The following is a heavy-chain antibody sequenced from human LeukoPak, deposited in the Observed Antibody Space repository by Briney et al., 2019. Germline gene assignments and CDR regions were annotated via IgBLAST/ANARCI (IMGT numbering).Heavy chain of an antibody. CDR1: GFTSTNYA. J-gene: IGHJ4*02. CDR2: LIGSSGST. CDR3: AKARGGTYQTYFFDY. Sequence: SGGSLRLSCAASGFTSTNYAMNWVRQAPGKGLEWVSILIGSSGSTDYADSVKGRFTISRDNSKNTLYLQMNSLRAEDTAVYYCAKARGGTYQTYFFDYWGQGTLVTVSS. D-gene: IGHD1-26*01. V-gene: IGHV3-23*01.